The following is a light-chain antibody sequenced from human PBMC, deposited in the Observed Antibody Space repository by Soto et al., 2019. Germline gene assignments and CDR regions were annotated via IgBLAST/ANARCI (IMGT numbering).Light chain of an antibody. Sequence: DIQMTQSPSSLSASVGDRVTITCRASQSISYYLNWYQQKQGRAPRLLIYSTSTLQSGVPSKFSGSASGTDFTLTISSLQPEDFATYYCQQSYSTPWTFGQGTKV. CDR3: QQSYSTPWT. J-gene: IGKJ1*01. V-gene: IGKV1-39*01. CDR1: QSISYY. CDR2: STS.